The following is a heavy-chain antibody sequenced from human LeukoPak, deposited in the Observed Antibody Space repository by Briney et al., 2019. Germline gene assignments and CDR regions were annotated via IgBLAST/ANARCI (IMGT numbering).Heavy chain of an antibody. CDR3: ARELWDIVVVVAATRGAFDI. CDR2: IIPIFGTT. D-gene: IGHD2-15*01. J-gene: IGHJ3*02. Sequence: SVKVSCKASGGTFSSYAISWVRQAPGQGLEWMGGIIPIFGTTNYAQKFQGRVTITADESTSTAYMELSSLRSEDTAVYYCARELWDIVVVVAATRGAFDIWGQGTMVTVSS. CDR1: GGTFSSYA. V-gene: IGHV1-69*13.